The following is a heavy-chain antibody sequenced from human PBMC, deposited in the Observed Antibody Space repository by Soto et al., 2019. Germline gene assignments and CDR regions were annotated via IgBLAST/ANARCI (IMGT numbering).Heavy chain of an antibody. J-gene: IGHJ5*02. Sequence: PSETLSLTCVVSGGSITSYHWSWIRQFPGKGREWIASTAYTGNTNYNHSLKSRVTISTETPKKKLSLKLTSITAADTAVYYCARKIQAGCTHDYDPWGQGILLTLSS. CDR3: ARKIQAGCTHDYDP. D-gene: IGHD5-12*01. V-gene: IGHV4-59*01. CDR2: TAYTGNT. CDR1: GGSITSYH.